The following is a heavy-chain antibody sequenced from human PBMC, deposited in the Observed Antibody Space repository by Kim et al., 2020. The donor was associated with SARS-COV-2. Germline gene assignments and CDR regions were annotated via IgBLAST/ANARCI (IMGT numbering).Heavy chain of an antibody. J-gene: IGHJ4*02. V-gene: IGHV3-33*01. CDR1: GFTFNKYD. D-gene: IGHD3-22*01. CDR3: ARGDTSGYYYYDY. Sequence: GGSLRLSCAASGFTFNKYDFHWVRQAPGKGLEWVAIIWYDGSNKYYADSVKGRFTISRDNSKNTLYLQMNSLRAEDAAVYYCARGDTSGYYYYDYWGQGTLVTVSS. CDR2: IWYDGSNK.